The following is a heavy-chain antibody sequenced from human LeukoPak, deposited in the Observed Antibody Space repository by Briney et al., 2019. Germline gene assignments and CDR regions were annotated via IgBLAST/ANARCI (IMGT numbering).Heavy chain of an antibody. J-gene: IGHJ3*02. CDR1: GFTVSSNY. CDR2: IYSGGST. D-gene: IGHD4-23*01. Sequence: PAGSLRLSCAASGFTVSSNYMSWVRQAPGKGLEWVSVIYSGGSTYYADSVKGRFTISRDNSKNTLYLQMNSLRAEDTAVYYCARARLYGGNFGIDAFDIWGQGTMVTVSS. CDR3: ARARLYGGNFGIDAFDI. V-gene: IGHV3-53*01.